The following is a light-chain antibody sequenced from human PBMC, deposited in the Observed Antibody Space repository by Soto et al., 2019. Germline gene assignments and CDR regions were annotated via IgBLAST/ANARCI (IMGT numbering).Light chain of an antibody. CDR1: ESISSY. CDR3: QQSYTLPHT. V-gene: IGKV1-39*01. CDR2: AAT. J-gene: IGKJ5*01. Sequence: DIQMTQSPPSLSASVGDRVTITCRANESISSYLNWYQQQAGKAPKLLIYAATSLQSGVPSRFSGTGSETDFTLTIGRLQPEDFATYHCQQSYTLPHTFGQGTRLE.